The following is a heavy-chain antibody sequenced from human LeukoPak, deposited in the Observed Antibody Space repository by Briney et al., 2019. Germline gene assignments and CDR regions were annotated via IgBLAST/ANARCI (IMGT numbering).Heavy chain of an antibody. CDR1: GFPFSRYA. J-gene: IGHJ4*02. V-gene: IGHV3-23*01. CDR3: AKGYYGNYVAVDY. CDR2: ISDNGDDT. Sequence: GGSLRLSCAASGFPFSRYAMIWVRQAPGKGLDWVSSISDNGDDTYYADSVKGRFTISRGKSTNTPYLQMNSLRADDTAVYYCAKGYYGNYVAVDYWGQGTLVTVSS. D-gene: IGHD4-11*01.